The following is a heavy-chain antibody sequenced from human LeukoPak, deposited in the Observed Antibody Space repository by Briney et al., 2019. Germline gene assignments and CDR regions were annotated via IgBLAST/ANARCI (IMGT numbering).Heavy chain of an antibody. CDR1: GFTFSSSA. CDR2: ISASGGST. J-gene: IGHJ4*02. V-gene: IGHV3-23*01. D-gene: IGHD3-9*01. Sequence: PGGSLRLSCAASGFTFSSSAMSWVRQVPGKGLEWVSGISASGGSTYYADSVKGRFTISRDNSKNTLYLQMNSLRAEDTAVYYCAKGGLLRYFDWLLFPFDYWGQGTLVTVSS. CDR3: AKGGLLRYFDWLLFPFDY.